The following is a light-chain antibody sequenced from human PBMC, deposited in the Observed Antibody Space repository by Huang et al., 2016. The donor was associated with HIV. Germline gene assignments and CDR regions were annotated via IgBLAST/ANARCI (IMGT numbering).Light chain of an antibody. CDR1: QSVGGN. Sequence: EVVMAQSPATLSVSPGERATLSCRSSQSVGGNVAWYQQKPGQAPRLLIYGASTRATTVPARFSGSGSGTDFTLTISSLQSEDVAIYFCQQYNNWPLTFGGGTRVEI. CDR2: GAS. J-gene: IGKJ4*01. CDR3: QQYNNWPLT. V-gene: IGKV3-15*01.